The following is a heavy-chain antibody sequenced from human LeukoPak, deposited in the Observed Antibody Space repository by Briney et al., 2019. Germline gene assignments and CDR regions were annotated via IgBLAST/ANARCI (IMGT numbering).Heavy chain of an antibody. Sequence: GGSLRLSCAASGFSFHIYAMTWVRQAPGKGLEWVSYILSSSSTIYYADSVKGRFTISRDNAKNSLFLQMNSLRADDTAVYYCARAVGHGSGSPRMDVWGNGTTVTVSS. V-gene: IGHV3-48*01. CDR1: GFSFHIYA. D-gene: IGHD3-10*01. CDR2: ILSSSSTI. J-gene: IGHJ6*04. CDR3: ARAVGHGSGSPRMDV.